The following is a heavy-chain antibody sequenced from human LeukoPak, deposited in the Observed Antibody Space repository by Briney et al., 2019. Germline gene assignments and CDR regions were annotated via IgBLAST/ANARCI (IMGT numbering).Heavy chain of an antibody. CDR2: INSDGSST. J-gene: IGHJ5*02. Sequence: GGSLRLSCAASGFTFSSYWMHWVRQAPGKGLVWVSRINSDGSSTSYADSVKGRFTISRDNAENSLYLQMNSLRAEDTAVYYCARDYYDSSGYYLRWFDPWGQGTLVTVSS. CDR3: ARDYYDSSGYYLRWFDP. CDR1: GFTFSSYW. D-gene: IGHD3-22*01. V-gene: IGHV3-74*01.